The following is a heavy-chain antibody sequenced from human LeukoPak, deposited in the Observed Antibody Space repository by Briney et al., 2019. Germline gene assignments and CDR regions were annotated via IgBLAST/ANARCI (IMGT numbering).Heavy chain of an antibody. CDR2: IYYSGST. V-gene: IGHV4-59*01. CDR3: ARGRSLDIVVVLDYYYGMDV. D-gene: IGHD2-2*03. J-gene: IGHJ6*04. Sequence: KPSETLSLTCTVSGGSISSYYWSWIRQPPGKGLEWIGYIYYSGSTNYNPSLKSQVTISVDTSKNQFSLKLSSVTAADTAVYYCARGRSLDIVVVLDYYYGMDVWGKGTTVTVSS. CDR1: GGSISSYY.